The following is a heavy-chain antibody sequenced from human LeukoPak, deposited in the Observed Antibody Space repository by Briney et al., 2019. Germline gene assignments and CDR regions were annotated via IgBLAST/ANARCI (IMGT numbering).Heavy chain of an antibody. D-gene: IGHD6-13*01. Sequence: GSLRLSCAVSGFTFNNYIMNWVRQAPGKGLEWIGDINNSGGTNYIPSLKSRVTISVDTSKNQFSLKLTSVTAADTAVYYCARHRRIAAAGIRGYDYWGQGTLVTVSS. CDR2: INNSGGT. V-gene: IGHV4-34*08. CDR3: ARHRRIAAAGIRGYDY. J-gene: IGHJ4*02. CDR1: GFTFNNYI.